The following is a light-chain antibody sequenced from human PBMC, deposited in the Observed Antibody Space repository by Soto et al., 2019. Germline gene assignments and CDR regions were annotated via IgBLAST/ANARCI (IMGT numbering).Light chain of an antibody. J-gene: IGKJ2*01. CDR3: QQYGSSPPMYT. CDR2: GAT. V-gene: IGKV3-20*01. Sequence: EIVLTQSPGTLSLSPGERATLSCRASQSFSSSYLAWYQQKPGQAPRLLIYGATSRATGIPDRFSGRGSGTGFTLTISRLEPEDFAVYYCQQYGSSPPMYTFGQGTKLEIK. CDR1: QSFSSSY.